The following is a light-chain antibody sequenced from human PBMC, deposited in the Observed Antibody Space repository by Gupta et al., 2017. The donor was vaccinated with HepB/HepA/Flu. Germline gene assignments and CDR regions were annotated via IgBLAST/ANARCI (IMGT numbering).Light chain of an antibody. Sequence: QSVLTQSTSVSGTPGQRVTISSSGSSSNVGRNNVNWYQQLPGTAPKLLIYYNDERPSGVPDRISGSKSGTSASLAISGLQSEDEADYYCAAWDTSLNVVVFGGGTKLTVL. CDR3: AAWDTSLNVVV. J-gene: IGLJ2*01. CDR2: YND. CDR1: SSNVGRNN. V-gene: IGLV1-44*01.